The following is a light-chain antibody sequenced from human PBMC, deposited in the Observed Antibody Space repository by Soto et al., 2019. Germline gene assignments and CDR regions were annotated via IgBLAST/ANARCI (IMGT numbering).Light chain of an antibody. CDR3: CSYAGSSTFLYV. J-gene: IGLJ1*01. CDR1: SSDVGSYNL. CDR2: EVS. Sequence: QSALTQPAPVSGSPGQSITISCTGTSSDVGSYNLVSWYQQHPGKAPKLMIYEVSKRPSGVSNRFSGSKSGNTASLTISGLQAEDEADYYCCSYAGSSTFLYVFGTGTKLTVL. V-gene: IGLV2-23*02.